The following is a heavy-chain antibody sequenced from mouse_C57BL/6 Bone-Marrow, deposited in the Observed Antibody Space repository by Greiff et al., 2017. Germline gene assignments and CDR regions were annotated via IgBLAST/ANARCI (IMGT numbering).Heavy chain of an antibody. V-gene: IGHV1-81*01. CDR1: GYTFTSYG. D-gene: IGHD2-13*01. CDR3: ARGGDHGYFDV. J-gene: IGHJ1*03. CDR2: IYPRSGNT. Sequence: QVQLKQSGAELARPGASVKLSCKASGYTFTSYGISWVKQRTGQGLEWIGEIYPRSGNTYYNEKFKGKATLTADKSSSTAYMELRSLTSEDSAVYFCARGGDHGYFDVWGTGTTVTVSS.